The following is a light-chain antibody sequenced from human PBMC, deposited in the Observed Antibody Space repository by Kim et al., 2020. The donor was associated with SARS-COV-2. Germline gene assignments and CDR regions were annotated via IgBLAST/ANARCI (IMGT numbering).Light chain of an antibody. V-gene: IGLV1-44*01. Sequence: QRVTIPSSGLSPTTATDTVNWYQQLPATAPNLNIYGIVRLPSGVAYLFSSSNPGPAASLAIRALDSDDGADYYCAAWHDILNGWVFGGGTQLTVL. CDR3: AAWHDILNGWV. CDR1: SPTTATDT. CDR2: GIV. J-gene: IGLJ3*02.